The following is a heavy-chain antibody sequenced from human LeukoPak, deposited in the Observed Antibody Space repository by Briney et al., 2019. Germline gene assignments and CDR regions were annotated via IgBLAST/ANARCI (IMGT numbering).Heavy chain of an antibody. CDR3: AREDLYYYARGHMDV. J-gene: IGHJ6*03. D-gene: IGHD3-10*01. CDR2: ISYDGNNK. V-gene: IGHV3-30*04. Sequence: GRSLRLSCEASGFTFTSFAMHWVRQGPGKGLEWVAVISYDGNNKYYADSVKGRFTISRDNSKNTLYLQMNSLKTGDTAMYYCAREDLYYYARGHMDVWGKGTKVIVSS. CDR1: GFTFTSFA.